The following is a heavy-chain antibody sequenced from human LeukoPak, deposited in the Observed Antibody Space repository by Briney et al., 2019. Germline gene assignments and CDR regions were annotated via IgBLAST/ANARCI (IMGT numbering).Heavy chain of an antibody. J-gene: IGHJ4*02. Sequence: ASVKVSCKASGYTFTSYYMHWVRQAPGQGLEWMGIINPSGGSTSYAQKFQGRVTMTRDMSTSTVYMELSSLRSEDTAFYYCAKDSSGGVSSAGILDFWGPGTLVTVSP. CDR2: INPSGGST. CDR1: GYTFTSYY. CDR3: AKDSSGGVSSAGILDF. D-gene: IGHD6-13*01. V-gene: IGHV1-46*01.